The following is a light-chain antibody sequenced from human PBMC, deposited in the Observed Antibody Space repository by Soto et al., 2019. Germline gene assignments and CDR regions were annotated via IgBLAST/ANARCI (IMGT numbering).Light chain of an antibody. CDR1: SSDVGSYNF. CDR3: CSYAGSSTWV. Sequence: QSALTQPASVSGSPGQSITISCTGTSSDVGSYNFVSWYQQHPGKAPKVMIYEGSKRPSGVSNRFSGSKSGNTASLTISGLQAEDEADYYCCSYAGSSTWVFRTGTKLTVL. J-gene: IGLJ1*01. CDR2: EGS. V-gene: IGLV2-23*01.